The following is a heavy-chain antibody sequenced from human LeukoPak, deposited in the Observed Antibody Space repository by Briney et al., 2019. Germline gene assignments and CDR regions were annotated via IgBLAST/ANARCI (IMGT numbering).Heavy chain of an antibody. J-gene: IGHJ6*02. Sequence: SWIRQHPGKGLEWIGYIYYSGSTYYNPSLTSRVTISVDTSKNQFSLKLSSVTAADTAVYYCTRSRYCSSTSCYGMDVWGQGTTVTVSS. D-gene: IGHD2-2*01. CDR2: IYYSGST. CDR3: TRSRYCSSTSCYGMDV. V-gene: IGHV4-31*02.